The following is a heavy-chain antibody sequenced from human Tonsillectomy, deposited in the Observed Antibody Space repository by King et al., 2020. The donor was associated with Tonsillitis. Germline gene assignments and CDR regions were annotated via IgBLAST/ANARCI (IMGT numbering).Heavy chain of an antibody. CDR2: IYHSGST. Sequence: LQLQESGSGLVKPSQTLSLTCAVSGGSISSGGYSWSWIRQPPGKGLEWIGYIYHSGSTYYNPSLKSRVTISIDKSKNQFSLKLSSVTAADTAVYFCVRARYSGYEPNPYYYYGMDVWGQGTTVTVSS. D-gene: IGHD5-12*01. CDR3: VRARYSGYEPNPYYYYGMDV. CDR1: GGSISSGGYS. V-gene: IGHV4-30-2*01. J-gene: IGHJ6*02.